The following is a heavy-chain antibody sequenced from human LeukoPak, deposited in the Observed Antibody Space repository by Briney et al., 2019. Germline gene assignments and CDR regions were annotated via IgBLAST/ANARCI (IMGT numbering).Heavy chain of an antibody. CDR2: IYHSGST. D-gene: IGHD6-13*01. Sequence: SETLSLTCTVSGYSISSGYYWGWIRQPPGKGLEWIGSIYHSGSTYYNPSLKSRVTISVDTSKNQFSLKLSSVTAADTAVYYCARPRYSDEYDAFDIWGQGTMVTVSS. J-gene: IGHJ3*02. CDR1: GYSISSGYY. CDR3: ARPRYSDEYDAFDI. V-gene: IGHV4-38-2*02.